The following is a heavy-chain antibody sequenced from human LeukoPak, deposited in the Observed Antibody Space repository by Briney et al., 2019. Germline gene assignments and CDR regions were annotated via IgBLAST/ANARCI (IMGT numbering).Heavy chain of an antibody. CDR1: GFTLSSYG. CDR2: ISHDGSKK. Sequence: GGSLRLSCAASGFTLSSYGMHWVRQPQGEGLEWVAVISHDGSKKYSAESVKGRFTISRDNSNNTLYLQMNSLRAEDTAMYYCAREYYDNSGGEDAFDIWGPGTMVTVSS. J-gene: IGHJ3*02. D-gene: IGHD3-22*01. V-gene: IGHV3-30*03. CDR3: AREYYDNSGGEDAFDI.